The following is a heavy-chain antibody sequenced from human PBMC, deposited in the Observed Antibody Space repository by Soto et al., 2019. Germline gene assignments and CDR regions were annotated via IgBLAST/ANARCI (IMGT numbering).Heavy chain of an antibody. CDR2: ISGSGVST. CDR1: GFPFSSYA. D-gene: IGHD3-22*01. Sequence: GGSLRLYCPASGFPFSSYAMSWFREIPGKGLEWVSAISGSGVSTYYADSVKGRFTISRDNSKNTLYLQMNSLRAEETAVYYCAKSPGMYYYDSSGYYHYDYWGQGT. J-gene: IGHJ4*02. CDR3: AKSPGMYYYDSSGYYHYDY. V-gene: IGHV3-23*01.